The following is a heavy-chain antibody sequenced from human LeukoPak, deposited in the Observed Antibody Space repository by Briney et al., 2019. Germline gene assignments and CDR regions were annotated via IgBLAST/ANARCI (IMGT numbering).Heavy chain of an antibody. CDR3: ASHHLYSSSSSLDY. V-gene: IGHV3-21*01. CDR1: GFTFSSYS. D-gene: IGHD6-13*01. Sequence: PGGSLRLSCAASGFTFSSYSMNWVRQAPGKGLEWVSSISSSSSYIYYAASVKGRFTISRDNAKNSLYLQMNSLRAEDTAVYYCASHHLYSSSSSLDYWGQGTLVTVSS. J-gene: IGHJ4*02. CDR2: ISSSSSYI.